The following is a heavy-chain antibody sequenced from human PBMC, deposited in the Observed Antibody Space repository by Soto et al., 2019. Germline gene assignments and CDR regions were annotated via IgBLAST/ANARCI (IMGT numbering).Heavy chain of an antibody. J-gene: IGHJ4*02. Sequence: EVQLVESGGGLVQPGGSLRLSCAASGFTSSRYWMHWFRQAPGKGLVWVSRINSDGSSTTYADSVKGRFTISRDNAKNTLYLQMNSLRAEDTAVYYCARERGDYFDYWGQGTLVTVSS. CDR3: ARERGDYFDY. V-gene: IGHV3-74*01. CDR2: INSDGSST. D-gene: IGHD2-21*01. CDR1: GFTSSRYW.